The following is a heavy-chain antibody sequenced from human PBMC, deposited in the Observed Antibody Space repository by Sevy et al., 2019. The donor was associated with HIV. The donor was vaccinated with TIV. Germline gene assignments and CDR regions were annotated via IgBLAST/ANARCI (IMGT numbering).Heavy chain of an antibody. Sequence: ASVKVSCKASGYTFTSYAMHWVRQAPGQRLEWMGWINAGNGNRKYSQKFQGRVTITRDTSASTAYMELSSLRSEDTAVYYCARDRAVAGQGACDIWGQGTMVTVSS. D-gene: IGHD6-19*01. V-gene: IGHV1-3*01. CDR2: INAGNGNR. CDR3: ARDRAVAGQGACDI. J-gene: IGHJ3*02. CDR1: GYTFTSYA.